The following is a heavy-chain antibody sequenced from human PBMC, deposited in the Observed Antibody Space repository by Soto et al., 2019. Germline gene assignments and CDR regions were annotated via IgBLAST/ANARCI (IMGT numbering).Heavy chain of an antibody. V-gene: IGHV3-72*01. CDR3: SRDLSPCSGGNCYSRFDY. Sequence: EVQLVESGGGLVQPGGSLRLSCVVSGFTLSDHYMDWVRQPPGRGLEWVGRTRNKANGYTTEYAASVKGRFTISRDDSKKSLYIQMSSLKTGDTAVYYCSRDLSPCSGGNCYSRFDYWGQGTLVTVSS. CDR1: GFTLSDHY. CDR2: TRNKANGYTT. J-gene: IGHJ4*02. D-gene: IGHD2-15*01.